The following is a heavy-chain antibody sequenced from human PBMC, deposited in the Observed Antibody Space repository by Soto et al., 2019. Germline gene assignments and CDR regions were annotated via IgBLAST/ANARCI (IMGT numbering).Heavy chain of an antibody. D-gene: IGHD3-10*01. CDR3: ARGGAYYYGSGSYYYFDY. V-gene: IGHV4-34*09. Sequence: SETLSLTCAVYGGSFSGYYWSWIRQPPGKGLERIGEINHSGSTNYNPSLKSRVTISVDTSKNQFSLKLSSVTAADTAVYYCARGGAYYYGSGSYYYFDYWGQGTLVTVSS. CDR2: INHSGST. J-gene: IGHJ4*02. CDR1: GGSFSGYY.